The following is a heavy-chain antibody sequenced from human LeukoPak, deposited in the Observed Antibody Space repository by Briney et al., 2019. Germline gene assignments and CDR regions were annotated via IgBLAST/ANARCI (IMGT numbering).Heavy chain of an antibody. CDR3: ARREVETTFLYFYYMDV. CDR1: GGSFNAYY. J-gene: IGHJ6*03. V-gene: IGHV4-34*01. Sequence: SETLSLTCAVYGGSFNAYYWGWIRQPSGKGLEWIGEIYHSGSTNCNPSLKSRVTISADTSKNQFSLKLSSVTAADTAVYYCARREVETTFLYFYYMDVWGKGTTVTVSS. D-gene: IGHD2/OR15-2a*01. CDR2: IYHSGST.